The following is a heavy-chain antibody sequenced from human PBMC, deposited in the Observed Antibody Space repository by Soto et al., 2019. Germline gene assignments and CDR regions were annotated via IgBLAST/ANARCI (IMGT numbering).Heavy chain of an antibody. Sequence: VKVSCKAAGGTFSSYAISWLRQAPGQGLEWMGGIIPIFGTANYAQKFQGRVTITADESTSTAYMELSSLRSEDTAVYYCARGYCSGGSCYYFDYWGQGTLVTVSS. CDR3: ARGYCSGGSCYYFDY. D-gene: IGHD2-15*01. J-gene: IGHJ4*02. CDR2: IIPIFGTA. CDR1: GGTFSSYA. V-gene: IGHV1-69*01.